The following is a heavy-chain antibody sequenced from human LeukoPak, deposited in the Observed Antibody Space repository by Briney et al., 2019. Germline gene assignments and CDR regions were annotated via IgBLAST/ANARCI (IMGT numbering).Heavy chain of an antibody. CDR1: GGSISSGDYY. J-gene: IGHJ6*03. V-gene: IGHV4-30-4*08. D-gene: IGHD3-10*01. CDR2: IYYSGST. Sequence: SETLSLTCTVSGGSISSGDYYWSWIRQPPGKGLEWIGYIYYSGSTYYNPSLKSRVTISVDTSKNQFSLKLSSVTAADTAVYHCARDSSDMVRGVINYYYYYMDVWGKGTTVTVSS. CDR3: ARDSSDMVRGVINYYYYYMDV.